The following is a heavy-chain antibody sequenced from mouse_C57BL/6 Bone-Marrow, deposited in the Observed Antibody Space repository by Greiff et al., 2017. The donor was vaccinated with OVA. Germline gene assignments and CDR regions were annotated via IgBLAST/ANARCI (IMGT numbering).Heavy chain of an antibody. Sequence: VQLQQSGPGLAKPSQTLSLTCSVTGYSITSDYWNWIRKFPGNKLEYMGYISYSGSTYYNPSLKSRISITRDTSKNQYYLQLNSVTTEDTATYYGARSYYYGSSYGYFDVWGTGTTVTVSS. D-gene: IGHD1-1*01. J-gene: IGHJ1*03. CDR3: ARSYYYGSSYGYFDV. CDR1: GYSITSDY. V-gene: IGHV3-8*01. CDR2: ISYSGST.